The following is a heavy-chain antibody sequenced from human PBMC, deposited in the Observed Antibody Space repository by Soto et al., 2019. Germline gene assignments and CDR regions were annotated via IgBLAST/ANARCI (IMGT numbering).Heavy chain of an antibody. CDR2: ISYDGSNK. J-gene: IGHJ6*02. D-gene: IGHD3-3*01. CDR1: GFTFSSYA. V-gene: IGHV3-30-3*01. CDR3: ARERFYDFWSGWPLYYYYYGMDV. Sequence: QVQLVESGGGVVQPGRSLRLSCAASGFTFSSYAMHWVRQAPGKGLEWVAVISYDGSNKYYADSVKGRFTISRDNSKNTLYLQMNSLRAEDTAVYYCARERFYDFWSGWPLYYYYYGMDVWGQGTTVTVSS.